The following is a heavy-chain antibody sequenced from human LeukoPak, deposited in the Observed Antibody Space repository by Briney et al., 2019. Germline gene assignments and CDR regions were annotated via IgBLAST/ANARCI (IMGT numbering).Heavy chain of an antibody. V-gene: IGHV3-21*01. Sequence: GGSLRLSCAGSGFTFSGYSMNWVRQAPGKGLEWVSSISSSSSYIYYADSVKGRFTISRHNARNSLYPQVNSLRAEDTAVYYCARDRIPNCSGGSCSHFDYWGQGILVTVSS. D-gene: IGHD2-15*01. J-gene: IGHJ4*02. CDR2: ISSSSSYI. CDR3: ARDRIPNCSGGSCSHFDY. CDR1: GFTFSGYS.